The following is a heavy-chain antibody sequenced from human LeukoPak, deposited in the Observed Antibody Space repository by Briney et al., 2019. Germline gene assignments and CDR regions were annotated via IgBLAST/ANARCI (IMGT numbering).Heavy chain of an antibody. J-gene: IGHJ4*02. CDR2: IIPIFGTA. D-gene: IGHD3-22*01. CDR1: GGTFSSYA. CDR3: ASGYYYDSSGYLTALFDY. Sequence: ASVKVSCKASGGTFSSYAISWVRQAPGQGLEWMGGIIPIFGTANYAQKFQGRVTITADESTSTAYMELSSLRSEDTAVYYCASGYYYDSSGYLTALFDYWGQGTLVTVSS. V-gene: IGHV1-69*13.